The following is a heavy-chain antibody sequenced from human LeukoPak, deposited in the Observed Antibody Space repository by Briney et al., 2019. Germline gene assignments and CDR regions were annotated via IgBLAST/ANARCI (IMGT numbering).Heavy chain of an antibody. CDR2: ISGSDVST. CDR1: GFTFRHYA. J-gene: IGHJ4*02. Sequence: PGGSLRLSCVASGFTFRHYAMSWVRQAPGKGLEWVSSISGSDVSTYYAESVKGRFTISRDNSENTLYLQMNSLRAEDTAVYYCARASGYSYGYLDYWGQGTLVTVSS. D-gene: IGHD5-18*01. V-gene: IGHV3-23*01. CDR3: ARASGYSYGYLDY.